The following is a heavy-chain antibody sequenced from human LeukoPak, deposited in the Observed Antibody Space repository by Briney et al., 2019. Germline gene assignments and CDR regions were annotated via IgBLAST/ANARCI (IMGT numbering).Heavy chain of an antibody. CDR1: GGSISSSSYY. D-gene: IGHD4-17*01. V-gene: IGHV4-61*05. J-gene: IGHJ3*02. CDR2: IYYSGST. Sequence: PSETLSLTCTVSGGSISSSSYYWGWIRQPPGKGLEWIGYIYYSGSTNYNPSLKSRVTISVDTSKNQFSLKLSSVTAADTAVYYCATQPTVTTLDDAFDIWGQGTMVTVSS. CDR3: ATQPTVTTLDDAFDI.